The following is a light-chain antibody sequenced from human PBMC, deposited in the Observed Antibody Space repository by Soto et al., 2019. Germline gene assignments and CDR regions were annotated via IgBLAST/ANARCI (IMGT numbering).Light chain of an antibody. V-gene: IGKV3-20*01. Sequence: EIVLTQSPGTVSLSPGERATLSCRASQSVGSRWLAWYQQKPGQAPRVLIYGGSNRATGIPDRFSGSGSGTYFTLTISRQEPEDFAVYYCQQYYSSRTFGQGTKVEMK. CDR1: QSVGSRW. CDR2: GGS. J-gene: IGKJ1*01. CDR3: QQYYSSRT.